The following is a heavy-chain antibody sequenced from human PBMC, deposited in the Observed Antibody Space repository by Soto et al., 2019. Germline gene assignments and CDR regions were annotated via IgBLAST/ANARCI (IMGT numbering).Heavy chain of an antibody. V-gene: IGHV4-34*01. Sequence: PSETLSLTCAVYGGSFSGYYWSWIRQPPGKGLEWIGEINHSGSTNYNPSLKSRVTISVDTSKNQFSLKLSSVTAADTAVYYCARFPRYCSGGSCCTWGHWLDPWGQGSLVTVSS. D-gene: IGHD2-15*01. CDR3: ARFPRYCSGGSCCTWGHWLDP. CDR1: GGSFSGYY. J-gene: IGHJ5*02. CDR2: INHSGST.